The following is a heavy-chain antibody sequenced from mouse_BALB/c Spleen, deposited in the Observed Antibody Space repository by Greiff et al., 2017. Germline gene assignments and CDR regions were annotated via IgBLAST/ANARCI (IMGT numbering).Heavy chain of an antibody. CDR3: ARRAMDD. Sequence: VQLQQSGPELVKPGASVKISCKASGYAFSSSWMNWVKQRPGQGLEWIGRIYPGDGDTNYNGKFKGKATLTADKSSSTAYMQLSSLTSVDSAVYFCARRAMDDWGQGTSVTVSA. CDR2: IYPGDGDT. J-gene: IGHJ4*01. V-gene: IGHV1-82*01. CDR1: GYAFSSSW.